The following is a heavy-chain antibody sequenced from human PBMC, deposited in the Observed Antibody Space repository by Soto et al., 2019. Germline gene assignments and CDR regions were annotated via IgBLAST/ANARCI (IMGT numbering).Heavy chain of an antibody. V-gene: IGHV4-4*02. CDR3: AKDPLREGWFDS. Sequence: PXETLSLTCAVSGGSISSSNWWSWVRQPPGKGLEWIGEIYHSGSTNYNPSLKSRVTISVDKSKNQFSLKLSSVTAADTAVYYCAKDPLREGWFDSWGQGTLVTVSS. CDR2: IYHSGST. J-gene: IGHJ5*01. CDR1: GGSISSSNW. D-gene: IGHD3-16*01.